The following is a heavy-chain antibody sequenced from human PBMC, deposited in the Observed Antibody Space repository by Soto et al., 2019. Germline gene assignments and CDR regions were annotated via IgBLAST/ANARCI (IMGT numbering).Heavy chain of an antibody. Sequence: SETLSLTCAVYGGSFSGYYWSWIRQPPGKGLEWIGEINHSGSTNYNPSLKSRVTISVDTSKNQFSLKLSSVTAADTAVYYCARGWIQLWTDAFDIWGQGTMVTVSS. D-gene: IGHD5-18*01. V-gene: IGHV4-34*01. CDR3: ARGWIQLWTDAFDI. J-gene: IGHJ3*02. CDR2: INHSGST. CDR1: GGSFSGYY.